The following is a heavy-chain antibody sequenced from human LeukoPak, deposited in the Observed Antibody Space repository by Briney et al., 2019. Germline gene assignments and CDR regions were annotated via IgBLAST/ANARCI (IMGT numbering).Heavy chain of an antibody. J-gene: IGHJ4*02. Sequence: GGSLRLSCAASGFSFSNYGVHWVRQPPGKGLEWVAFSRYDGSNTYYTDSVKGRFTVSRDNSKNTLYLQMNSLRAEDTATYYCGKVGGWQQEGLFCDYWGQGTLVTVSS. V-gene: IGHV3-30*02. CDR3: GKVGGWQQEGLFCDY. CDR2: SRYDGSNT. CDR1: GFSFSNYG. D-gene: IGHD6-13*01.